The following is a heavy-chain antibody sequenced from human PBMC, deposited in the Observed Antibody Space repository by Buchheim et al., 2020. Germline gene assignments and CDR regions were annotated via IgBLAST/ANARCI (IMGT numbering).Heavy chain of an antibody. CDR2: IKQDGSED. Sequence: EVQLVESGGGLVQPGGSLRLSCAASGFTFSNYWMSWVRQALGKGLEWVANIKQDGSEDYYVDSVKGRFTLFRDNAKKSLYLQMNSLRAEDTALYYCASDARRRFDYWGQGTL. V-gene: IGHV3-7*01. J-gene: IGHJ4*02. CDR1: GFTFSNYW. D-gene: IGHD1-1*01. CDR3: ASDARRRFDY.